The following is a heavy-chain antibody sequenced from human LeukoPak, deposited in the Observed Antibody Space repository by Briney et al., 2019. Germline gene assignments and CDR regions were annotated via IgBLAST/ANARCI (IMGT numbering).Heavy chain of an antibody. CDR3: ARDRVGGDYGLYFDL. CDR1: GGSISSGGYS. V-gene: IGHV4-30-2*01. J-gene: IGHJ2*01. Sequence: PSQTLSLTCAVSGGSISSGGYSWSCIRQPPGKGLEWIGYIYHSGSTYYNPSLKSRVTISVDRSKNQFSLKLSSVTAADTAVYYCARDRVGGDYGLYFDLWGRGTLVTVSS. CDR2: IYHSGST. D-gene: IGHD4-17*01.